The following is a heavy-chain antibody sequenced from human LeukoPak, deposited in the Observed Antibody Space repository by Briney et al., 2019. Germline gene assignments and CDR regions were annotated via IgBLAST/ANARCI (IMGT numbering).Heavy chain of an antibody. CDR3: ASLVGATGGHRVDY. D-gene: IGHD1-26*01. Sequence: ASVKVSCKASGYTFTGYYMHWVRQAPGQGLEWMGWINPNSGGTNYAQKFQGRVTMTRDTSISTAYMELSRLRSDDTAVYYCASLVGATGGHRVDYWGQGTLVTVSS. CDR1: GYTFTGYY. J-gene: IGHJ4*02. CDR2: INPNSGGT. V-gene: IGHV1-2*02.